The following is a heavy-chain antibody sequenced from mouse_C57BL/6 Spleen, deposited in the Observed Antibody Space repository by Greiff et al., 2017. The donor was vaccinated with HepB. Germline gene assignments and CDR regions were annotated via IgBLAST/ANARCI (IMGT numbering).Heavy chain of an antibody. V-gene: IGHV1-4*01. D-gene: IGHD1-1*01. J-gene: IGHJ2*01. CDR2: INPSSGYT. CDR3: ARSAITTVLDY. CDR1: GYTFTSYT. Sequence: VQLQQSGAELARPGASVKMSCKASGYTFTSYTMHWVKQRPGQGLEWIGYINPSSGYTKYNQKFKDKATLTADKSSSTAYMQLSSLTSEDSAVYYCARSAITTVLDYWGQGTTLTVSS.